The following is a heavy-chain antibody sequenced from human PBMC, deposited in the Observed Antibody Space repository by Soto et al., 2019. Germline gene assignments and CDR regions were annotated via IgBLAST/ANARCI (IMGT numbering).Heavy chain of an antibody. CDR2: ISYGGSNK. CDR3: ARAGGAYYYYYGMDV. V-gene: IGHV3-30-3*01. J-gene: IGHJ6*02. CDR1: GFTFSSYA. D-gene: IGHD3-10*01. Sequence: GGSLRLSCAASGFTFSSYAMHWVRQAPGKGLEWVAVISYGGSNKYYADSVKGRFTISRDNSKNTLYLQMNSLRAEDTAVYYCARAGGAYYYYYGMDVWGQGTTVTVSS.